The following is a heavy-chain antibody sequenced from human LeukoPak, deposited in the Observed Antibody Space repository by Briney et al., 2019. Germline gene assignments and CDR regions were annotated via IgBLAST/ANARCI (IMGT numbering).Heavy chain of an antibody. Sequence: SETLSLTCSVSGDSISSSGYYWGWIRQPPGKGLEWIGSIYYRGGSYYNPCLKSRVTISVDTSKNQFSLKMSSVTAADTAVYYCAVGSGYDDYWGQGTLVTVSS. V-gene: IGHV4-39*07. D-gene: IGHD5-12*01. CDR1: GDSISSSGYY. J-gene: IGHJ4*02. CDR2: IYYRGGS. CDR3: AVGSGYDDY.